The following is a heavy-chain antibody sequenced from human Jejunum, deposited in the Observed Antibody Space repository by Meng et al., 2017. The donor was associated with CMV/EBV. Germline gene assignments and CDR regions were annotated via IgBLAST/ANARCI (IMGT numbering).Heavy chain of an antibody. Sequence: CKASGYTFTKYALNWVRQAPGQALEWMGWINTNTGNSDYAQAFTGRFVFSLDTSASTAYLHINSLRAEDTAVYYCARKPLEAFGVDYWGQGTLVTVSS. CDR1: GYTFTKYA. CDR3: ARKPLEAFGVDY. D-gene: IGHD3-3*02. J-gene: IGHJ4*02. CDR2: INTNTGNS. V-gene: IGHV7-4-1*02.